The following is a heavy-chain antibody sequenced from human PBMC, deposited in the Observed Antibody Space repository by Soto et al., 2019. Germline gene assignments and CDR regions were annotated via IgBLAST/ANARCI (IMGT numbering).Heavy chain of an antibody. V-gene: IGHV3-7*03. Sequence: PGGSLRLSCAASGFTFSSYWMSWVRQAPGKGLEWVANIKQDGSEKYYVDSVKGRFTISRDNAKNSLYLQMNSLRAEDTAVYYCARDATGSYSHFNDYWGQGTLVTVSS. CDR2: IKQDGSEK. CDR3: ARDATGSYSHFNDY. J-gene: IGHJ4*02. CDR1: GFTFSSYW. D-gene: IGHD1-26*01.